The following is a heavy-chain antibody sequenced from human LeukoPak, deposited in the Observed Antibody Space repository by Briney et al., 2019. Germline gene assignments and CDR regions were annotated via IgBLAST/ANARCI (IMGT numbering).Heavy chain of an antibody. Sequence: GGSLRLSCAASGFTFSGYAMSWVCQAPGKGPEWVSAISGSGGSTYYADSVKGRFTTSRDNSKNTLYLQMNSLRAEDTAVYYCAKDRGYSGYGYLDYWGQGTLVTVSS. CDR1: GFTFSGYA. CDR2: ISGSGGST. CDR3: AKDRGYSGYGYLDY. V-gene: IGHV3-23*01. D-gene: IGHD5-12*01. J-gene: IGHJ4*02.